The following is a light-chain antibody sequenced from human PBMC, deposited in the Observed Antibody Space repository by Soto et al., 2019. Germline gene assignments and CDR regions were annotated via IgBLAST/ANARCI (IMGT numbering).Light chain of an antibody. CDR1: SSDVGSYNH. Sequence: QSALTQPPSVSGSPGQSVTISCSGPSSDVGSYNHVSWYQQAPGTAPKVMIYEVYNRPSGVPDRFSGSKSGNTASLTISGLQPEDEADYYCYSFTTSNTYVFGTGTKLTVL. CDR2: EVY. J-gene: IGLJ1*01. V-gene: IGLV2-18*02. CDR3: YSFTTSNTYV.